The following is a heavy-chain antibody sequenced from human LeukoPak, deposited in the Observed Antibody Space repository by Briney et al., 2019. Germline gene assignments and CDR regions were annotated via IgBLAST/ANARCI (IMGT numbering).Heavy chain of an antibody. V-gene: IGHV1-69*13. CDR1: GGIFSSYA. CDR2: IIPIFGKA. J-gene: IGHJ4*02. CDR3: ARGRTSSAYTTLHY. D-gene: IGHD3-16*01. Sequence: GASVKVSCKASGGIFSSYAINWVRQAPGQGLEWMGGIIPIFGKASYTQKFHGRVTITADETTNTAYMELSSLRSGDTAVYYCARGRTSSAYTTLHYWGQGTLVTVSS.